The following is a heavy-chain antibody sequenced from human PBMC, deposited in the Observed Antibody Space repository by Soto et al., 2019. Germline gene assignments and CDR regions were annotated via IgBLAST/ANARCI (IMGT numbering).Heavy chain of an antibody. D-gene: IGHD5-12*01. CDR2: INPNSGGT. V-gene: IGHV1-2*04. Sequence: GASVKISCKASGYTFTGYYMHWVRQAPGQGLEWMGWINPNSGGTNYAQKFQGWVTMTRDTSISTAYMELSRLRSDDTAVYYCAISLGGPVATIMFDYWGQGTLVTVSS. CDR3: AISLGGPVATIMFDY. CDR1: GYTFTGYY. J-gene: IGHJ4*02.